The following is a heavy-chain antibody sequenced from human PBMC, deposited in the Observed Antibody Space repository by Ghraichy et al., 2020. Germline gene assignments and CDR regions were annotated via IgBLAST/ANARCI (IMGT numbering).Heavy chain of an antibody. J-gene: IGHJ5*02. CDR1: GYTFTSYY. V-gene: IGHV1-46*03. CDR3: AGVGKPSGYYQEGLGWFDP. Sequence: SVKVSCKASGYTFTSYYMHWVRQAPGQGLEWMGIINPSGGSTSYAQKFQGRVTMTRDTSTSTVYMELSSLRSEDTAVYYCAGVGKPSGYYQEGLGWFDPWGQGTLVTVSS. CDR2: INPSGGST. D-gene: IGHD3-3*01.